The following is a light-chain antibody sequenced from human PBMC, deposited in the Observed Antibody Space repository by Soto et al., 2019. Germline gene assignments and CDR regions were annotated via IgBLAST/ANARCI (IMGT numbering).Light chain of an antibody. CDR1: QTVSSTY. J-gene: IGKJ2*01. CDR2: GTS. Sequence: EIVLTQSPGTLSLSPGERATLSCRTSQTVSSTYFSWYQQKRGQAPRLLIYGTSNRATGIPDRFSGSGSGTDFTLTISRLEHEDFAVYHCQLYGSSPLYSFAQGTELEIK. V-gene: IGKV3-20*01. CDR3: QLYGSSPLYS.